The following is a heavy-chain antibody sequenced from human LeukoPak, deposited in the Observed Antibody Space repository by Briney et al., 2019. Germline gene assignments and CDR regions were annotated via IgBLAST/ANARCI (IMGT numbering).Heavy chain of an antibody. Sequence: GGSLRLSCAASGFTFSSYSMNWVRQAPGKGLEWVSYISSSSSTIYYADSVKGRFTISRDNAKNSLYLQMNSLRDEDTAVYYCASPGRPYYYYGMDVWGQGTTVTVSS. CDR2: ISSSSSTI. CDR1: GFTFSSYS. CDR3: ASPGRPYYYYGMDV. V-gene: IGHV3-48*02. J-gene: IGHJ6*02.